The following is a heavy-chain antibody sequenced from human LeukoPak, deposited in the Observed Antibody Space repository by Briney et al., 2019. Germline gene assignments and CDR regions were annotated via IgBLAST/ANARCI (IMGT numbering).Heavy chain of an antibody. CDR2: SIPIFGKA. J-gene: IGHJ6*03. V-gene: IGHV1-69*01. D-gene: IGHD3-3*02. Sequence: GASVKVSCKASGGTFSRYAISWVRQAPGQGLEWMGGSIPIFGKANYAQKFQGRVTITADESTSTAYMELSSLRSEDTAVYYCARASTFPHYYYYMDVWGKGTTVTVSS. CDR1: GGTFSRYA. CDR3: ARASTFPHYYYYMDV.